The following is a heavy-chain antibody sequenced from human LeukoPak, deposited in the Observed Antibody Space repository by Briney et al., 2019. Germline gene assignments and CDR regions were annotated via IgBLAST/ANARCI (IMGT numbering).Heavy chain of an antibody. CDR1: GFTFSIHA. D-gene: IGHD3-3*01. V-gene: IGHV3-23*01. CDR3: AKVPVGVVIPSAIYFDD. J-gene: IGHJ4*02. CDR2: IRGNGGST. Sequence: AGGSLRLSCAASGFTFSIHAMSWVRQAPGQGLEWVSTIRGNGGSTYYADSVKGRFTISRANSRDTMYLQMNSLRAENTAVYYCAKVPVGVVIPSAIYFDDWGQGTLVTVSS.